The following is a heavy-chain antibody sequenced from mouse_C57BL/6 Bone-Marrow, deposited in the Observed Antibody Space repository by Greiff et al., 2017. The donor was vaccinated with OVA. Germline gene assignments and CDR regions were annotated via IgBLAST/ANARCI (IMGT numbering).Heavy chain of an antibody. Sequence: VQLQQSGAELARPGASVKLSCKASGYTFTSYGISWVKQRTGQGLEWIGEIYPRSGNTYYNEKFKGKATLTADKSSSTAYMELRSLTSEDSAVYFCARGTYYYGRSYEDYWGQGTTLTVSS. V-gene: IGHV1-81*01. CDR1: GYTFTSYG. J-gene: IGHJ2*01. CDR2: IYPRSGNT. CDR3: ARGTYYYGRSYEDY. D-gene: IGHD1-1*01.